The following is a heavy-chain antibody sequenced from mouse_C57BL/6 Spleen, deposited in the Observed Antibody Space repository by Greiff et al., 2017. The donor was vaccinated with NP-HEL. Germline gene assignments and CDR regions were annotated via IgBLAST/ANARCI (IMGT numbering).Heavy chain of an antibody. D-gene: IGHD3-2*02. Sequence: EVQLQQSGAELVRPGASVKLSCTASGSNIKDDYMHWVKQRPEQGLEWIGWIDPENGDTEYASKFQGKATITADTSSNTAYLQLSSLASEDTAVYYCTSTLDSSGYWFADWGQGTLVTVSA. CDR1: GSNIKDDY. CDR2: IDPENGDT. V-gene: IGHV14-4*01. CDR3: TSTLDSSGYWFAD. J-gene: IGHJ3*01.